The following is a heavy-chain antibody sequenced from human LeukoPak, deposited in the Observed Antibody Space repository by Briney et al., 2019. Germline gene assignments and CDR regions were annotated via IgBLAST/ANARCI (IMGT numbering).Heavy chain of an antibody. J-gene: IGHJ6*03. D-gene: IGHD3-16*01. V-gene: IGHV4-61*02. CDR3: ARDLSISGGDYYYYYYMDV. CDR2: IYTSGST. Sequence: PSQTLSLTCTVSGGSISSGSYYWSWIRQPAGKGLEWIGRIYTSGSTNYNPSLKSRVTIPVDTSKNQFSLKLSSVTAADTAVYYCARDLSISGGDYYYYYYMDVWGKGTTVTVSS. CDR1: GGSISSGSYY.